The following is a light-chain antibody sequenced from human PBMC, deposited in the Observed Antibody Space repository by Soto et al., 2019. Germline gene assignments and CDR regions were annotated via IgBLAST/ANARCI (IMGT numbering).Light chain of an antibody. CDR1: QSLLHRNGYNY. CDR3: MQALQTPLT. J-gene: IGKJ4*01. V-gene: IGKV2-28*01. Sequence: DIVLTQSPLSLPVSPGEPASISCRSSQSLLHRNGYNYLDWYLQKPGQSPQLLIHLGSNRASGVPDRFSGSGSGTDFTLKIIRVEAEDVGVYYCMQALQTPLTFGGGTKVEIK. CDR2: LGS.